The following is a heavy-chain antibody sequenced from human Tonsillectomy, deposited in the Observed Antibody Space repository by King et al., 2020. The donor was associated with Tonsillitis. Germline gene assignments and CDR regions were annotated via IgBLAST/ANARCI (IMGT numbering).Heavy chain of an antibody. CDR2: MSPHSGDT. CDR3: ARGRFPRSLVVVTSTWWFDP. V-gene: IGHV1-8*01. CDR1: GYTFTSYD. J-gene: IGHJ5*02. Sequence: VQLVQSGAEVKKPGASMKVSCKASGYTFTSYDINWVRQAPGQGLEWMGWMSPHSGDTGAAQKFQGRVTMTRDTSISTAYMELSSLTSNDTAVYYCARGRFPRSLVVVTSTWWFDPWGQGTLVTVSS. D-gene: IGHD4-23*01.